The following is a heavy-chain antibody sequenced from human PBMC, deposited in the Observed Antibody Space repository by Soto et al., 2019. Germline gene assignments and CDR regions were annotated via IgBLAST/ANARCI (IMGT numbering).Heavy chain of an antibody. D-gene: IGHD6-13*01. CDR1: GFTFSSYA. Sequence: EVQLLESGGGLVQPGGSLRLSCAASGFTFSSYAMSWVRQAPGKGLEWVSAFSGSGGSTYYADSVKGRFTISRDNSKNTLYLQMNSLRAEDTAVYYCANFPAAAGGVNYWGQGTLVTVSS. CDR3: ANFPAAAGGVNY. V-gene: IGHV3-23*01. J-gene: IGHJ4*02. CDR2: FSGSGGST.